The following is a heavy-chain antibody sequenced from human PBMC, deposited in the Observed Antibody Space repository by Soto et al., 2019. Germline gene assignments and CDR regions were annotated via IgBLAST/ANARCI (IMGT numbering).Heavy chain of an antibody. D-gene: IGHD5-12*01. Sequence: ASVKVSCKASGYTFTGYYMHWVRQAPGQGLEWMGWINPNSGGTNYAQKFQGWVTMTRDTSISTAYMELSRLRSDDTAVYYCARTATDMYDAFDIWGQGTMVTVSS. V-gene: IGHV1-2*04. J-gene: IGHJ3*02. CDR3: ARTATDMYDAFDI. CDR1: GYTFTGYY. CDR2: INPNSGGT.